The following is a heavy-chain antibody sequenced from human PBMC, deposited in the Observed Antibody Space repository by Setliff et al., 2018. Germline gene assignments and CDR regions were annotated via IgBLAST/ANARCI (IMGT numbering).Heavy chain of an antibody. CDR1: GYTFTGHY. D-gene: IGHD3-10*01. CDR3: ARVGFRGVMSAYFDF. Sequence: ASVKVSCKASGYTFTGHYIHWVRQAPGQGLEWMGWINPRTGVTNYAQKFKGRVTMTRDTSITTVYMDLSSLRSEDTAVYYCARVGFRGVMSAYFDFWGQGTQVTVSS. CDR2: INPRTGVT. J-gene: IGHJ4*02. V-gene: IGHV1-2*02.